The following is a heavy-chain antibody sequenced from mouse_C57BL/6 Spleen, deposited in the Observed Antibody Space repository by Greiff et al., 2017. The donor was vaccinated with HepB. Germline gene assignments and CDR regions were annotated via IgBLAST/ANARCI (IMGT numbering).Heavy chain of an antibody. CDR2: ISYDGSN. CDR3: AREDGYYGVFDAMDY. J-gene: IGHJ4*01. CDR1: GYSITSGYY. Sequence: EVQLQESGPGLVKPSQSLSLTCSVTGYSITSGYYWNWIRQFPGNKLEWMGYISYDGSNNYNPSLKNRISITRDTSKNQFFLKLNSVTTEDTATYYCAREDGYYGVFDAMDYWGQGTSVTVSS. V-gene: IGHV3-6*01. D-gene: IGHD2-3*01.